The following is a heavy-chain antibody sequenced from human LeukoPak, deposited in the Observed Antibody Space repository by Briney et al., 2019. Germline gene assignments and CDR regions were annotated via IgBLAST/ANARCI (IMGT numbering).Heavy chain of an antibody. CDR2: INPNSGGT. CDR3: ARPNFWSGYYQGY. V-gene: IGHV1-2*02. D-gene: IGHD3-3*01. Sequence: ASVKVSCKASGYTFTGYYMHWVRQAPGQGLEWMGWINPNSGGTDYAQKFQGRVTMTRDTSISTAYMELSRLRSDDTAVYYCARPNFWSGYYQGYWGQGTLVTVSS. J-gene: IGHJ4*02. CDR1: GYTFTGYY.